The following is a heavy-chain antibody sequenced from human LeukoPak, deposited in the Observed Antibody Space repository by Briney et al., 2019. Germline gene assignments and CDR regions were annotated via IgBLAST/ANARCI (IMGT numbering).Heavy chain of an antibody. CDR2: ISSSSSTI. CDR1: GFTFSSYS. V-gene: IGHV3-48*01. D-gene: IGHD3-3*01. J-gene: IGHJ3*02. CDR3: AKRITIFGVARGDAFDI. Sequence: PGGSLRLSCAASGFTFSSYSMNWVRQAPGKGLEWVSYISSSSSTIYYADSVKSRFTISRDNSKNALFLQMNSLRAEDTAVYYCAKRITIFGVARGDAFDIWGQGTMVTVSS.